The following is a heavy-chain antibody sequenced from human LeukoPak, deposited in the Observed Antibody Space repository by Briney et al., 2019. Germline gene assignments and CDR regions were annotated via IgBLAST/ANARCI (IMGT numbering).Heavy chain of an antibody. V-gene: IGHV3-20*04. J-gene: IGHJ4*02. CDR1: GFTFDDYG. CDR3: ARDLGRLAVAGTIDY. D-gene: IGHD6-19*01. Sequence: GGSLRLSCAASGFTFDDYGMSWVRQAPGKGLEWVSGINWNGGSTGYADSVKGRFTISRDNAKNSLYLQMNSLRAEDTALYYCARDLGRLAVAGTIDYWGQGTLVTVSS. CDR2: INWNGGST.